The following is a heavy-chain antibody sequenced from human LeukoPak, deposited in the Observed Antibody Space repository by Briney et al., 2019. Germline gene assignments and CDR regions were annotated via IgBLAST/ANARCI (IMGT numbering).Heavy chain of an antibody. CDR2: IYHNGST. V-gene: IGHV4-38-2*01. J-gene: IGHJ5*02. CDR1: GYSISSGYY. Sequence: SETLSLTCAVSGYSISSGYYWGWIRQPPGKGLEWIGSIYHNGSTYYNPSLKSRVTISVDTSKNQFSLKLSSVTAADTAVYYCARESLLGYCSSTSCYASGFDPWGQGTLVTVSS. CDR3: ARESLLGYCSSTSCYASGFDP. D-gene: IGHD2-2*01.